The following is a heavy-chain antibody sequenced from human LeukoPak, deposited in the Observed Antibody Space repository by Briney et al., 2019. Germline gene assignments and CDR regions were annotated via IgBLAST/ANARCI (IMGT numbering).Heavy chain of an antibody. CDR3: AKVLVVVPAAIDY. V-gene: IGHV3-23*01. CDR1: GFTFSSYA. CDR2: MSGSGAST. Sequence: GGSLRLSCAASGFTFSSYAMSWVRQAPGKGLEWVSAMSGSGASTYYADSVKGRFTISRDNSKNTLYLQMNSLRAEDTAVYYCAKVLVVVPAAIDYWGQGTLVTVSS. J-gene: IGHJ4*02. D-gene: IGHD2-2*02.